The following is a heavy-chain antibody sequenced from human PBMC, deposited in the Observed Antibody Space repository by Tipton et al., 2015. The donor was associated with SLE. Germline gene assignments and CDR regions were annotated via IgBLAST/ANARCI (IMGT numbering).Heavy chain of an antibody. D-gene: IGHD3-3*01. CDR3: ARAPTIFGVVTSFDS. J-gene: IGHJ4*02. V-gene: IGHV4-59*01. Sequence: TLSLTCTVSGGSISSYYWSWIRQPPGKGLEWIGYIYYSGSTNYNPSLKSRVTISVDTSKNQFSLKLSSVTAADTAVYYCARAPTIFGVVTSFDSWGQGTLVTVSS. CDR2: IYYSGST. CDR1: GGSISSYY.